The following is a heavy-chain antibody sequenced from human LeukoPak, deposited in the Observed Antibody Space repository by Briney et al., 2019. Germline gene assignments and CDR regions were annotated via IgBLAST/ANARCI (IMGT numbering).Heavy chain of an antibody. J-gene: IGHJ4*02. D-gene: IGHD6-13*01. V-gene: IGHV3-23*01. CDR2: ISGSGAGT. CDR3: ARGSGSSWYFYFDY. Sequence: GGSLRLSCAASGFTFSSYAMSWVRQAPGKGLEWVSTISGSGAGTYYADSVKGRFTTSRDNSKNTLYLQMNSLRVEDTAVYYCARGSGSSWYFYFDYWGQGTLVTVSS. CDR1: GFTFSSYA.